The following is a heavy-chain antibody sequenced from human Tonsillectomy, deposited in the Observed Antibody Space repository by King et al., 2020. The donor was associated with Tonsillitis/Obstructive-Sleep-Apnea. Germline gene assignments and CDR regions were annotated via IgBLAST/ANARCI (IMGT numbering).Heavy chain of an antibody. J-gene: IGHJ4*02. CDR1: GYSFTSYG. Sequence: QLVQSGAEVKKPGASVKVSCKASGYSFTSYGISWVRQAPGQGLEWMGWISAYNGHTNCAQKLQGRVTMTTDTSTSATYMELRSLRSDDTAVYYCARDSMSHYYDSSGYYTFDYWGQGTLVTVSS. V-gene: IGHV1-18*01. CDR3: ARDSMSHYYDSSGYYTFDY. CDR2: ISAYNGHT. D-gene: IGHD3-22*01.